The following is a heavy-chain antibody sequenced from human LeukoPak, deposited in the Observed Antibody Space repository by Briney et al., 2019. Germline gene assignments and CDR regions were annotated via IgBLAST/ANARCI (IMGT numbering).Heavy chain of an antibody. D-gene: IGHD3-16*01. Sequence: ASVKVSCKASGGTFSGYAISWVRQAPGQGLEWMGGIIPIFGTANYAQKFQGRVTITADESTSTAYMELSSLRSEDTAVYYCARDHRPYYDYVPHAFDIWGQGTMVTVSS. CDR2: IIPIFGTA. V-gene: IGHV1-69*13. CDR3: ARDHRPYYDYVPHAFDI. J-gene: IGHJ3*02. CDR1: GGTFSGYA.